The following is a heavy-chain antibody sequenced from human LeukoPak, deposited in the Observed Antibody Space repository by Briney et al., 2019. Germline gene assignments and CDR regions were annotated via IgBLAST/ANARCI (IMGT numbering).Heavy chain of an antibody. D-gene: IGHD6-13*01. CDR3: ARDSSLLY. Sequence: PGGSLRLSCAASEFTFSSYWMSWVRQAPGKGLVGVSRINPDGSFTSYADSVKGRFTISRDNAKNTLYLQMDSLRAEDTAVYYCARDSSLLYWGQGTLVTVSS. CDR2: INPDGSFT. J-gene: IGHJ4*02. V-gene: IGHV3-74*01. CDR1: EFTFSSYW.